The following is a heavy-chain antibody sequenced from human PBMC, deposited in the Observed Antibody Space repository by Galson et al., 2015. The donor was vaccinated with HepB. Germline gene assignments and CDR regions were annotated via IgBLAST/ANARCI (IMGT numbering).Heavy chain of an antibody. V-gene: IGHV3-15*01. CDR3: TTDYAKPPEWLTVDY. CDR2: IKSKTDGGTT. CDR1: GFTFSNAW. J-gene: IGHJ4*02. Sequence: SLRLSCAASGFTFSNAWMSWVRQAPGKGLEWVGRIKSKTDGGTTDYAAPVKGRFTISRDDSKNTLYLQMNSLKTEDTAVYYCTTDYAKPPEWLTVDYWGQGTLVTVSS. D-gene: IGHD3-3*01.